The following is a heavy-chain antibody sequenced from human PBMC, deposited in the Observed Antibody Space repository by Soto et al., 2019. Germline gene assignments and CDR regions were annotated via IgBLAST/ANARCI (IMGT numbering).Heavy chain of an antibody. Sequence: GGSLRLSCAASGFTFSSYAMSWVRQAPGKGLEWVSAISGSGGSTYYADSVKGRFTISRDNSKNTLYLQMNSLRAEDTAVYYCAKESITIFGVVIRGPYYYGMDVWGQGTTVTVSS. V-gene: IGHV3-23*01. J-gene: IGHJ6*02. D-gene: IGHD3-3*01. CDR3: AKESITIFGVVIRGPYYYGMDV. CDR2: ISGSGGST. CDR1: GFTFSSYA.